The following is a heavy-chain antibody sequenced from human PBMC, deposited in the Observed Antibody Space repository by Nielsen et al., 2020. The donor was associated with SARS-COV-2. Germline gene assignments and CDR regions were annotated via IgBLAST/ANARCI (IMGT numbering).Heavy chain of an antibody. CDR3: AKDLYYYDSSGYYPGY. Sequence: GESLKISCAASGFTFSSYGMHWVRQAPGKGLEWVAVISYDGSNNYYADSVKGRFTISRDNSKNTLYLQMNSLRAEDTAVYYCAKDLYYYDSSGYYPGYWGQGTLVTVSS. D-gene: IGHD3-22*01. V-gene: IGHV3-30*18. CDR2: ISYDGSNN. CDR1: GFTFSSYG. J-gene: IGHJ4*02.